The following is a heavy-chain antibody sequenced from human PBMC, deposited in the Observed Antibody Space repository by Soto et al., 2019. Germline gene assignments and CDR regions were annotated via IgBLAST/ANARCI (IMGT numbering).Heavy chain of an antibody. CDR3: ARDPGYNHYFDY. CDR1: GFTFSSYA. D-gene: IGHD5-12*01. CDR2: ISGSGGST. V-gene: IGHV3-23*01. J-gene: IGHJ4*02. Sequence: GGSLRLSCAASGFTFSSYAMSWVRQAPGKGLEWVSTISGSGGSTYYADSLKGRFTISRDNSKNTLFLQMSSLRSEDTAVYYCARDPGYNHYFDYWGQGTLVTVSS.